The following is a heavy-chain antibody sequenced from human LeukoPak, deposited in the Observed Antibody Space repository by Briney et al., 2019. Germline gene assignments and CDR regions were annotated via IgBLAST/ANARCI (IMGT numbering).Heavy chain of an antibody. CDR2: INHSGST. CDR1: GGSFSGYY. D-gene: IGHD3-22*01. Sequence: SETPSLTCAVYGGSFSGYYWSWIRQPPGKGLEWIGEINHSGSTNYNPSLKSRVTISVDTSKNQFSLKLSSVTAADTAVYYCARQPYYYDSSGYYFRTQFDPWGQGTLVTVSS. J-gene: IGHJ5*02. V-gene: IGHV4-34*01. CDR3: ARQPYYYDSSGYYFRTQFDP.